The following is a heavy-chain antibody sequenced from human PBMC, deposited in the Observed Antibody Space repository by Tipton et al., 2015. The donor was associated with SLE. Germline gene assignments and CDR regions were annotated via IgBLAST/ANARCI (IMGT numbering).Heavy chain of an antibody. CDR3: ARDPIWFGELSAFDI. CDR2: IYQSGGT. D-gene: IGHD3-10*01. J-gene: IGHJ3*02. V-gene: IGHV4-38-2*02. Sequence: TLSLTCAVSGFPISSGYYWGWIRQPPGKGLEWIGSIYQSGGTYNNPSLKSRVTISVDTSKNQFSLKLSSVTAADTAVYYCARDPIWFGELSAFDIWGQGTMVTVSS. CDR1: GFPISSGYY.